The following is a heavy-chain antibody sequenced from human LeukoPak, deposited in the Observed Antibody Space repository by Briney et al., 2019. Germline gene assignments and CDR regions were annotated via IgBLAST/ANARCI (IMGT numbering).Heavy chain of an antibody. CDR1: GGSISSYY. Sequence: SETLSLTCTVSGGSISSYYWSWIRQPPGKGLEWIGYIYYSGSTNYNPSLKSRVTISVDTSKNQFSLKLSSVTAADTAVYYCARGATAMVFISFFDYWGQGTLVTVSS. D-gene: IGHD5-18*01. J-gene: IGHJ4*02. CDR3: ARGATAMVFISFFDY. V-gene: IGHV4-59*12. CDR2: IYYSGST.